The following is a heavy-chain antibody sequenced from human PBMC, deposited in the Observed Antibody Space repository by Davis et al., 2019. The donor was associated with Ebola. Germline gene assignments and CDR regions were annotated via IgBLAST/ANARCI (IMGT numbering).Heavy chain of an antibody. V-gene: IGHV1-18*01. J-gene: IGHJ4*02. CDR2: ISAYNGNT. D-gene: IGHD1-26*01. CDR3: ARRVGARSGFDY. Sequence: AASVKVSCKASGGTFSSYGISWVRQAPGQGLEWMGWISAYNGNTNYAQKLQGRVTMTTDTSTSTAYMELRSLRSDDTAVYYCARRVGARSGFDYWGQGSLVTVSS. CDR1: GGTFSSYG.